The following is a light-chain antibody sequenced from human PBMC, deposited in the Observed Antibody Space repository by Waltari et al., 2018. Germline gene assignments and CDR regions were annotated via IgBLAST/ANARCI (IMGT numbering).Light chain of an antibody. V-gene: IGLV2-11*01. CDR1: SSDVGGYNY. CDR2: DVT. Sequence: QSALTQPRSVSGSPGQSVTISCTGTSSDVGGYNYVSWYQQHPGKAPKLMIYDVTKRPPGVPDRFSGSKSGNTASLTISGLQAEDEGDYYCCSYAGSYSWVFGGGTKLTVL. CDR3: CSYAGSYSWV. J-gene: IGLJ3*02.